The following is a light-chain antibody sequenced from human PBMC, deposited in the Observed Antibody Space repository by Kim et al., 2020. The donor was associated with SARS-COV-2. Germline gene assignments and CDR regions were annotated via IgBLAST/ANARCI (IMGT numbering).Light chain of an antibody. J-gene: IGKJ2*02. CDR2: AAS. V-gene: IGKV1-12*01. Sequence: ASRGYRVTVHCRAIQAISSWLAWYQQKPGKAPKLLIYAASTLQSGVPSRFSGSGSGTDFSLTLSSLQPEDSATYYCQQANSFPWTFGQDTKLEI. CDR3: QQANSFPWT. CDR1: QAISSW.